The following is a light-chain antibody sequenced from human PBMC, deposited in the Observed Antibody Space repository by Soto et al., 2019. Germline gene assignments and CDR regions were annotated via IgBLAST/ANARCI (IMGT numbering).Light chain of an antibody. CDR3: QRYNNWPLT. Sequence: EVAMTQPQATMSVSPRARARLSCRASQGIGDTLAWYQHKPGQTPRLLIYDTSTRATGVPARFSGSRSGTEFTLTINSLQSEDFAVYYCQRYNNWPLTFGGGTKVDI. J-gene: IGKJ4*01. CDR1: QGIGDT. V-gene: IGKV3-15*01. CDR2: DTS.